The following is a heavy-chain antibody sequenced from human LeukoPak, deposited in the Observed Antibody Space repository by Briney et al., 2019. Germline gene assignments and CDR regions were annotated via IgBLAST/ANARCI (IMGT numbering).Heavy chain of an antibody. CDR1: GYTFSNYW. J-gene: IGHJ4*02. CDR2: IYPGDSDT. D-gene: IGHD2-21*02. Sequence: GESLKISCKGSGYTFSNYWIGWVRQMPGKGLEWMGIIYPGDSDTRYSPPFQGQVTISADKSINTAYLQWSSLKASDSAMYYCARRAYCGGDCYSDYWGQGTLVTVSS. V-gene: IGHV5-51*01. CDR3: ARRAYCGGDCYSDY.